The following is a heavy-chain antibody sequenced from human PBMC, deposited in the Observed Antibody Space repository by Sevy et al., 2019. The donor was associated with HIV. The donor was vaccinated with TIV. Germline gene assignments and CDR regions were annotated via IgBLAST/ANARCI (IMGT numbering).Heavy chain of an antibody. Sequence: GGSLRLSCAASGFTFSSYAMSWVRQAPGKGLEWVSAISGSGGSTYYADSVKGRFTISRDNSKNTLYLQMNSLRAEDTAVYYCAKDRSLPFLEWLLYGWGQGTLVTVSS. CDR2: ISGSGGST. CDR3: AKDRSLPFLEWLLYG. V-gene: IGHV3-23*01. J-gene: IGHJ4*02. CDR1: GFTFSSYA. D-gene: IGHD3-3*01.